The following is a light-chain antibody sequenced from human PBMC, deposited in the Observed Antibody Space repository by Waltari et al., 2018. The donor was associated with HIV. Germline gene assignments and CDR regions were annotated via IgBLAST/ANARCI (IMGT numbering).Light chain of an antibody. J-gene: IGLJ2*01. CDR2: EVT. CDR3: CSYSGTSTLV. V-gene: IGLV2-23*02. Sequence: QSALTQPASVSGSPGQSITISCTGTRSAVGRYNLVSWYQQHPGKAPKPMIYEVTKRPSGVSKRFSGSKSGNTASLTISGLQAEDEADYYCCSYSGTSTLVFGGGTKLTVL. CDR1: RSAVGRYNL.